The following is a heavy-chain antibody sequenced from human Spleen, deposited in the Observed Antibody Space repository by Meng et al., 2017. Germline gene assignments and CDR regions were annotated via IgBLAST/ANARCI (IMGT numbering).Heavy chain of an antibody. CDR1: GASISSGGYF. D-gene: IGHD4-17*01. Sequence: QLHASGPGLVLPSQTLSPTCTVSGASISSGGYFWSWIRQHPGKGLEWIGYVYSNGNTYYNPSLKSRVTISVDTSANQFSLNLWSVTAADTAVYFCARRDGDYNRFDYWGQGMLVTVSS. J-gene: IGHJ4*02. CDR2: VYSNGNT. CDR3: ARRDGDYNRFDY. V-gene: IGHV4-31*03.